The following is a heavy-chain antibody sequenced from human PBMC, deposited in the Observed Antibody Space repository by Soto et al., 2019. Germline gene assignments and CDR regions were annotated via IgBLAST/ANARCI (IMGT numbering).Heavy chain of an antibody. Sequence: QVQLQESGPGLVKPSDTLSLTCTVSGGSISGHYWIWIRQPPGEGMEWIGYIFYSGSTTYNNNPSPKSRVTISVDTSKNPFSLRLSSVTAADTAVYFCARVGSSGWSPDYWGQGTLVTVSS. V-gene: IGHV4-59*11. CDR1: GGSISGHY. CDR3: ARVGSSGWSPDY. D-gene: IGHD6-19*01. CDR2: IFYSGSTTY. J-gene: IGHJ4*02.